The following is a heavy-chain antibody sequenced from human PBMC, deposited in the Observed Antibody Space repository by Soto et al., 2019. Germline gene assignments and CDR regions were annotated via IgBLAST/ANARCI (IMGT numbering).Heavy chain of an antibody. J-gene: IGHJ4*02. CDR1: GGSLSSYY. V-gene: IGHV4-59*01. CDR2: IYYTGST. D-gene: IGHD3-22*01. CDR3: ARPTDSSGYYPLIY. Sequence: SETLSLTCTVSGGSLSSYYWSWIRQPPGKGLEWIGYIYYTGSTNYNPSLKSRVTISVDTSKNQFSLKLSSVTAADTAVYYCARPTDSSGYYPLIYWGQGTPVTVSS.